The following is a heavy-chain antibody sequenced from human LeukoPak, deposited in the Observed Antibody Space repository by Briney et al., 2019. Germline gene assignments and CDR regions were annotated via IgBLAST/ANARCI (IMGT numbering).Heavy chain of an antibody. Sequence: KTSETLSLTCTVSGGSISSYYWSWIRHPPGQGLEWIGYIYYSGSTNYNPSLKSPVTISVDTSKNQFSLKLSSVTAADTAVYYCARGEDSSSWYDYWGQGTLVTVSS. V-gene: IGHV4-59*01. D-gene: IGHD6-13*01. CDR3: ARGEDSSSWYDY. J-gene: IGHJ4*02. CDR2: IYYSGST. CDR1: GGSISSYY.